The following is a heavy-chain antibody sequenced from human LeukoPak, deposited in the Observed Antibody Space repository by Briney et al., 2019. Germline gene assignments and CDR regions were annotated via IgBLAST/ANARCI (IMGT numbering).Heavy chain of an antibody. J-gene: IGHJ6*03. Sequence: GGSLRLSCAASGFTFDDYGMSWVRHAPGKGLEWVSGINWNGGSTGYADSVKGRFTISRDNAKNSLYLQMNSLRAEDTALYYCAREGDYYASGNYYKGEDNYYMDVWGTGTTVIVSS. V-gene: IGHV3-20*04. CDR3: AREGDYYASGNYYKGEDNYYMDV. CDR1: GFTFDDYG. D-gene: IGHD3-10*01. CDR2: INWNGGST.